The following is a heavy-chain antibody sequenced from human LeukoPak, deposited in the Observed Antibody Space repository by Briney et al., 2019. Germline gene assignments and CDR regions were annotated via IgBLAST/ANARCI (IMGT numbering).Heavy chain of an antibody. CDR2: INPNSGGT. J-gene: IGHJ4*02. CDR1: GYTFTGYY. D-gene: IGHD2-21*02. V-gene: IGHV1-2*02. Sequence: GASVKVSCKASGYTFTGYYMHWVRQAPGQGLEWMGWINPNSGGTNYAQKFQGRVTMTRDTSISTAYMELSRLRSDDTAVYYCARGLSSSWRTSPGDVVTAIVDYWGQGTLVTVSS. CDR3: ARGLSSSWRTSPGDVVTAIVDY.